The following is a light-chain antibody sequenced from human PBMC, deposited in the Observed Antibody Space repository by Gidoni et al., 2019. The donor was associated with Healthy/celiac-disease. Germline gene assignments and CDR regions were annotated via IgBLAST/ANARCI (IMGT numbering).Light chain of an antibody. CDR3: GTWDSSLSAAV. V-gene: IGLV1-51*01. Sequence: QSVLTQPPSVSVAPGQTVTISCSGSSSNIGKNYLSWYQQLPGTAPKLLIYDNNKRPSGIPDRFSGSKSGTSATLGITGLQTGDEADYYCGTWDSSLSAAVFGGGTQLTAL. CDR2: DNN. J-gene: IGLJ7*02. CDR1: SSNIGKNY.